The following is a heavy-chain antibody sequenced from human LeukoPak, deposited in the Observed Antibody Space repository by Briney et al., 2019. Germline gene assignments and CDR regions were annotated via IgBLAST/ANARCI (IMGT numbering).Heavy chain of an antibody. D-gene: IGHD6-19*01. Sequence: PGGALRLSCAASEFTLSTYGMIWVRQAPGKGLEWVSAISTSGGSTYYADSVKGRFTISRDNSKNTLFLQMNSLRAEDTAVYYCAKDGGSSGWPRRDSQYWGQGTLVTVSS. V-gene: IGHV3-23*01. J-gene: IGHJ4*02. CDR3: AKDGGSSGWPRRDSQY. CDR1: EFTLSTYG. CDR2: ISTSGGST.